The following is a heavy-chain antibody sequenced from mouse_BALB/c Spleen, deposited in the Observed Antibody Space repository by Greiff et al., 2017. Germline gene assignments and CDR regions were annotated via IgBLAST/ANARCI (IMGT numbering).Heavy chain of an antibody. Sequence: EVNVVESGGGLVKPGGSLKLSCAASGFTFSSYAMSWVRQTPEKRLEWVASISSGGSTYDPDSVKGRFTISRDNARNILYLQMSSLRSEDTAMYYCARSYYGKGWNYAMDYWGQGTSVTVSS. CDR2: ISSGGST. D-gene: IGHD2-10*01. J-gene: IGHJ4*01. V-gene: IGHV5-6-5*01. CDR1: GFTFSSYA. CDR3: ARSYYGKGWNYAMDY.